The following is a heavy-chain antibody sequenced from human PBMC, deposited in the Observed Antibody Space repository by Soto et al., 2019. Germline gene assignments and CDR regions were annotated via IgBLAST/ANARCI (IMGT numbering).Heavy chain of an antibody. CDR1: GGSVSSGDYF. CDR2: IYDSGSS. D-gene: IGHD5-12*01. V-gene: IGHV4-30-4*01. CDR3: AREKGYISSPKYYDS. J-gene: IGHJ4*02. Sequence: SETLSLTCTVSGGSVSSGDYFWSWIRQPPGKGLEWIGYIYDSGSSYYNPSLKSRVTMSVDTSKNQFSLKLRSVTAADTAMYYCAREKGYISSPKYYDSWGQGTLVTVSS.